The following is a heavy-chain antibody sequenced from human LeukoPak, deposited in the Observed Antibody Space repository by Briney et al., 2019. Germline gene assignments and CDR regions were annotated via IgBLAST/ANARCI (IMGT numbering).Heavy chain of an antibody. CDR2: IIPIFGTA. V-gene: IGHV1-69*05. Sequence: SVKVSCKASGGTFSSYAISWVRQAPGQGLEWMGGIIPIFGTANYAQKFQGRVTITTDESTSTAYMELSSLRSEDTAVYYCARASDIVVVPAAIHYYYYMDVWGKGTTVTVTS. D-gene: IGHD2-2*01. CDR3: ARASDIVVVPAAIHYYYYMDV. J-gene: IGHJ6*03. CDR1: GGTFSSYA.